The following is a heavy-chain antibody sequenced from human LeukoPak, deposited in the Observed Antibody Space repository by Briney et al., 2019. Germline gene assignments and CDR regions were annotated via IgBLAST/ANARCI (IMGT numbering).Heavy chain of an antibody. D-gene: IGHD3-9*01. CDR3: AREGHYDILTGYSPLEYYFYYMDV. CDR2: ISSDGVEK. J-gene: IGHJ6*03. CDR1: GFTFSNYG. Sequence: PGGSLRLSCEASGFTFSNYGLHWVRQTPGKGLEWVAAISSDGVEKHYADSVKGRFTISRDNSKSTLYLQMNSLRAEDTALYYCAREGHYDILTGYSPLEYYFYYMDVWGKGTTVTLSS. V-gene: IGHV3-30*04.